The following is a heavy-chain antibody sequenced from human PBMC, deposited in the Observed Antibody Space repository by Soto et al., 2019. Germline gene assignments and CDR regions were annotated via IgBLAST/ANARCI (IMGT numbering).Heavy chain of an antibody. Sequence: QVQLVQSGPEVKKPGASVKVSCKASGYTFTSYGISWVRQAPGQGLEWMAWISASDNKTSYAQNVQGRVTMTADTSTGTAYLDLTSLTSDDTGVYYCARARLYGALTGTPEYWGQGALVTVSS. CDR2: ISASDNKT. CDR3: ARARLYGALTGTPEY. V-gene: IGHV1-18*01. D-gene: IGHD1-7*01. J-gene: IGHJ4*02. CDR1: GYTFTSYG.